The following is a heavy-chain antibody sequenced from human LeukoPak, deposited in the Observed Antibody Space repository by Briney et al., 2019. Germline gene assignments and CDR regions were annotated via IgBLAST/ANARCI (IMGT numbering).Heavy chain of an antibody. CDR2: IYYSGST. J-gene: IGHJ5*02. CDR3: ARGPLWFGELFHTWFDP. D-gene: IGHD3-10*01. V-gene: IGHV4-59*01. Sequence: SETLSLTCTVSGGSISSYYWSWIRQPPGKGLEWIGYIYYSGSTNYNPSLKSRVTISVDTSKNQFSLKLSSVTAADTAVYYCARGPLWFGELFHTWFDPWGRGTLVTVSS. CDR1: GGSISSYY.